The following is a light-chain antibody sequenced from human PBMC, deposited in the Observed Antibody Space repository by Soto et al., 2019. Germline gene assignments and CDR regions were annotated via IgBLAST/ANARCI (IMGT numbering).Light chain of an antibody. CDR2: KAS. J-gene: IGKJ1*01. Sequence: DIQMTQFPSTLSASVGDRVTITCRASQSISNRLAWFQQKSGEAPNLLIHKASSLESGVPSRFSGSGSGTEFTLTISSLQPDDFAPYYSQQYNTDSLTFGQGTKVEIK. V-gene: IGKV1-5*03. CDR3: QQYNTDSLT. CDR1: QSISNR.